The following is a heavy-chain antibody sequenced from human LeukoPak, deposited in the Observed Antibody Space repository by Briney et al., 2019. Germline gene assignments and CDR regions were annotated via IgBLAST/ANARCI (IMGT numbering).Heavy chain of an antibody. CDR1: GFVFDDYD. J-gene: IGHJ4*02. D-gene: IGHD1-26*01. CDR3: AKPSGSGVDY. CDR2: IRSDGYHT. V-gene: IGHV3-30*02. Sequence: GGSLRLSCGASGFVFDDYDMHWVRQAPGRGLEWVAFIRSDGYHTYYTDSVKGRFIITRDNFKNTLYLQMNSLRLEDMAVYYCAKPSGSGVDYWGRGTRVTVSS.